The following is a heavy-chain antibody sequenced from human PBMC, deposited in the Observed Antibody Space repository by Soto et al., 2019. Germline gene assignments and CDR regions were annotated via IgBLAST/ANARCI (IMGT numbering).Heavy chain of an antibody. D-gene: IGHD6-6*01. CDR2: IKQDGSDK. J-gene: IGHJ4*02. Sequence: GGSLRLSCAASGFTFSSYGMHWVRQAPGKGLEWVANIKQDGSDKNYVDSVKGRFTISRDNAKNSLYLQMNGLGAEDTAVYYCARGDNSSSKFRNFGSWGQGALVTVSS. V-gene: IGHV3-7*05. CDR3: ARGDNSSSKFRNFGS. CDR1: GFTFSSYG.